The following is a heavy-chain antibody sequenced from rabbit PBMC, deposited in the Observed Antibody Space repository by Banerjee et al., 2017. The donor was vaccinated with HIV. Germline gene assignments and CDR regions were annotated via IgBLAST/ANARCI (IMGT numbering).Heavy chain of an antibody. CDR3: ARAIVPWLGVTRLDL. D-gene: IGHD4-1*01. CDR2: IYAAKGST. Sequence: QLTETGGGLVQPGGSLTLSCKASGIDFTKYYISWVRQAPGKGLEWIGIIYAAKGSTDCASWVNGRFTISSDTAQSTVDLKLPSLTTADTADYFCARAIVPWLGVTRLDLWGQGTLVTVS. J-gene: IGHJ3*01. V-gene: IGHV1S7*01. CDR1: GIDFTKYY.